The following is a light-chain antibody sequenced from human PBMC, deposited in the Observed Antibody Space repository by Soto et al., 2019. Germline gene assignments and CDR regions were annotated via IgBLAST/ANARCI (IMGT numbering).Light chain of an antibody. V-gene: IGKV3-20*01. CDR2: DAS. J-gene: IGKJ3*01. CDR1: QSISSTF. CDR3: QQYGTSPFT. Sequence: EIVLTQSPATLSLSPGERATLSCRASQSISSTFLAWYQQKPGQAPRLLIKDASSRATGIPDRFSGSGSGTVFTLTISRLEPEDFAVYFCQQYGTSPFTFGPGTKVDI.